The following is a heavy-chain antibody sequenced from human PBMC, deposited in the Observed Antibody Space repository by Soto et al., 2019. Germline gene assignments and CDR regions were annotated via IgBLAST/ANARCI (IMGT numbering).Heavy chain of an antibody. Sequence: QVQLVESGGGVVQPGRSLRLSCAASGFTFSSYGIHWVRQAPGKGLEWVAVISYDGSNKEYADSVKGRFTISRDNSKDTLDLQMNSLRAEDTAVYYCAKDRGNWNNHYGMDVRGQGTTVTVSS. J-gene: IGHJ6*02. D-gene: IGHD1-1*01. CDR1: GFTFSSYG. V-gene: IGHV3-30*18. CDR3: AKDRGNWNNHYGMDV. CDR2: ISYDGSNK.